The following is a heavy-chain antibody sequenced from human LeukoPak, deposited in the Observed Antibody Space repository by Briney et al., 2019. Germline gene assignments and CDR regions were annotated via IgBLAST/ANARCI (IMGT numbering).Heavy chain of an antibody. D-gene: IGHD1-1*01. CDR3: ATIQRLERASDY. Sequence: GASVKVSCKASGYTFTVYSMHWVRHVPGQGLEWMGWINPNSGDTDSAQKCQGRVTMTRDTSISTAYMELGRLRSDDTAVYYCATIQRLERASDYWGQGTLVTVPS. J-gene: IGHJ4*02. CDR1: GYTFTVYS. V-gene: IGHV1-2*02. CDR2: INPNSGDT.